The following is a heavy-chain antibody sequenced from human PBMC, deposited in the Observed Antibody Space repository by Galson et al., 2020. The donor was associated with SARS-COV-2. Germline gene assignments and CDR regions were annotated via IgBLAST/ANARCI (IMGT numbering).Heavy chain of an antibody. J-gene: IGHJ5*02. CDR2: IYTSGST. D-gene: IGHD3-16*01. Sequence: SETLSLTCTVSGGSISSGSYYWSWIRQPAGKGLEWIGRIYTSGSTNYNPSLKSRVTISVDTSKNQFSLKLSSVTAADTAVYYCAREARVTCGGVANWFDPWGQGTLVTVSS. V-gene: IGHV4-61*02. CDR3: AREARVTCGGVANWFDP. CDR1: GGSISSGSYY.